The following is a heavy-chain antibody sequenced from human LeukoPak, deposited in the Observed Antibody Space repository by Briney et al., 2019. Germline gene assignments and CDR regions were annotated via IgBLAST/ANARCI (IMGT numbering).Heavy chain of an antibody. CDR3: ARGPLSEDYYDSSGYYYLSY. D-gene: IGHD3-22*01. CDR2: INHSGCT. V-gene: IGHV4-34*01. J-gene: IGHJ4*02. Sequence: SETLSLTCAVYGGSFSGYYWSWIRQPPGKGLEWIGEINHSGCTNYNPSLKSRVTISVDTSKNQFSLKLSSVTAADTAVYYCARGPLSEDYYDSSGYYYLSYWGQGTLVTVSS. CDR1: GGSFSGYY.